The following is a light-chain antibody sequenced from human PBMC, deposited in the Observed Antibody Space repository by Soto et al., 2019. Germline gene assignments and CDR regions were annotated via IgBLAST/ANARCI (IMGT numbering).Light chain of an antibody. V-gene: IGLV2-14*01. CDR2: DVS. Sequence: QSALTQPASVSGSPGQSITISCTGTSSDVGTYNYVSWYQQHPGKAPKLMIYDVSNRPSGVSNRFSGSKSGNTASLTISGLQAEDEADYYCSSSTSSSTLDVVFGGGTTLTVL. CDR1: SSDVGTYNY. J-gene: IGLJ2*01. CDR3: SSSTSSSTLDVV.